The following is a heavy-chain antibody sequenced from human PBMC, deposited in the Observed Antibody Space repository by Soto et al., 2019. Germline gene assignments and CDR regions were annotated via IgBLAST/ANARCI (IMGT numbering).Heavy chain of an antibody. CDR3: ARVPRGYCSGGSCYSGWFDP. V-gene: IGHV4-34*01. Sequence: SETLSLTCAVYGGSFSGYYWSWIRQPPGKGLEWIGEINHSGSTNYNPSLKSRVTISVDTSKNQFSLKLSSVTAADTAVYYCARVPRGYCSGGSCYSGWFDPWGQGTLVTVSS. J-gene: IGHJ5*02. CDR1: GGSFSGYY. D-gene: IGHD2-15*01. CDR2: INHSGST.